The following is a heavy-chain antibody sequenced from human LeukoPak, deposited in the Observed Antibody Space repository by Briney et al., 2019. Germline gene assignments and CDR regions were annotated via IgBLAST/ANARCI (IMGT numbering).Heavy chain of an antibody. CDR2: TYYRSKWYD. Sequence: SQTLSLTCAISGDSVSSNSAAWNWIRQSPSRGLEWLGRTYYRSKWYDDYAVSVGSRITISPGTSKNQFSLQLSSVTPEDTAVYYCARVDQWPPSGWFDPWGQGIQVTVSS. J-gene: IGHJ5*02. CDR3: ARVDQWPPSGWFDP. V-gene: IGHV6-1*01. D-gene: IGHD6-19*01. CDR1: GDSVSSNSAA.